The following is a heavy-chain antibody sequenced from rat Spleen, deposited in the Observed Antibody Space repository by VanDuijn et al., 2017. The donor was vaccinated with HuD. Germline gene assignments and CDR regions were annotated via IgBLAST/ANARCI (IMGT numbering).Heavy chain of an antibody. V-gene: IGHV5-19*01. Sequence: EVQLVESGGGLVQPGRSLKLSCGASGFTFSNYGIHWIRQATTKGLEWVGSISPSGGTTYYRDSVKGRFTISRDNAKSILYLQMDSLRSEDTATYYCASLMYTPDYLGVMDVWGQGTSVTVSS. CDR3: ASLMYTPDYLGVMDV. D-gene: IGHD1-6*01. CDR2: ISPSGGTT. J-gene: IGHJ4*01. CDR1: GFTFSNYG.